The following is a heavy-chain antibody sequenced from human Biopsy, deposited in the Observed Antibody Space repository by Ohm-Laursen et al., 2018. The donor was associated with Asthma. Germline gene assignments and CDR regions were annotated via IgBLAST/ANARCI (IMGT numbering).Heavy chain of an antibody. D-gene: IGHD1-26*01. Sequence: SLRLSCSASGFTVSDYYISWVRQAPGKGLEWVAVIWYDGSIKYYADSVKGRFSISRDNSKNTLYLQMNSLRVEDTAVFYCARAKSGSFYSPADYRGRGTLVTVSS. CDR3: ARAKSGSFYSPADY. V-gene: IGHV3-33*08. CDR1: GFTVSDYY. CDR2: IWYDGSIK. J-gene: IGHJ4*02.